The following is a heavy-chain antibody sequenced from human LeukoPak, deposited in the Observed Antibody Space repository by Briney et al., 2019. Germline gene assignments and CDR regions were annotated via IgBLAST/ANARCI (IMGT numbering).Heavy chain of an antibody. CDR3: ARDYGDYKGDFDY. CDR1: GFTFSSYS. Sequence: PGGSLRLSCAASGFTFSSYSMNWVRQAPGKGLEWVSSISSSSSYIYYADSVKGRFTISRDNAKNSLYLQMNSLRAEDTAVYYCARDYGDYKGDFDYWGQGTLVTVSS. D-gene: IGHD4-17*01. CDR2: ISSSSSYI. V-gene: IGHV3-21*01. J-gene: IGHJ4*02.